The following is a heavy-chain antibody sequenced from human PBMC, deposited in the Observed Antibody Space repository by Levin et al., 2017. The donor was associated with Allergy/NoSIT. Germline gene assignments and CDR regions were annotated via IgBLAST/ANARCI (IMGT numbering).Heavy chain of an antibody. Sequence: SSETLSLTCTVSGGSISSGDYYWSWIRQPPGKGLEWIGYIYYSGSTYYNPSLKSRVTISVDTSKNQFSLKLSSVTAADTAVYYCARASRRDGYMGRNFDYWGQGTLVTVSS. CDR1: GGSISSGDYY. CDR3: ARASRRDGYMGRNFDY. V-gene: IGHV4-30-4*01. D-gene: IGHD5-24*01. J-gene: IGHJ4*02. CDR2: IYYSGST.